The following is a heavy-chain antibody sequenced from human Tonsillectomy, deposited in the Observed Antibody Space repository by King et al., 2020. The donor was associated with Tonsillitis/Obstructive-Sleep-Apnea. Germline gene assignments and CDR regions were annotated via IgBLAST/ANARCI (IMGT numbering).Heavy chain of an antibody. Sequence: VQLQQWGAGLLKPSETLSLTCAVYGGSFSGYYWSWIRQPPGKGLEWIGEINHSGSTNYNPSLKSRVTISVDTSKNQFSLKLSSVTAADTAVYYCAGGLQQQLTPFDYWGQGTLVTVSS. V-gene: IGHV4-34*01. CDR2: INHSGST. J-gene: IGHJ4*02. CDR1: GGSFSGYY. D-gene: IGHD6-13*01. CDR3: AGGLQQQLTPFDY.